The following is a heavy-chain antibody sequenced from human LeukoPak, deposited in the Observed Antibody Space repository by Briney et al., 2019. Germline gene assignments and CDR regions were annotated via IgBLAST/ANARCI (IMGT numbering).Heavy chain of an antibody. D-gene: IGHD1-26*01. J-gene: IGHJ4*02. CDR1: GFTFSSYN. Sequence: GGSLRLSCAASGFTFSSYNMNWVRQAPGKGLEWVSSISGSSSYIYYADSVKGRFSISRDNAKNSLYLQMNSLRAEDTAVYYCARDLLGWELHYFDYWDQGTLVTVSS. V-gene: IGHV3-21*01. CDR2: ISGSSSYI. CDR3: ARDLLGWELHYFDY.